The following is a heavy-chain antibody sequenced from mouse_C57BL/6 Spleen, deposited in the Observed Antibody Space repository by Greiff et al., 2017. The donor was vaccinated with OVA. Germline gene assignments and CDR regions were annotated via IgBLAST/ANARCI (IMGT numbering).Heavy chain of an antibody. J-gene: IGHJ4*01. V-gene: IGHV14-4*01. Sequence: EVQLQQSGAELVRPGASVKLSCTASGFNIKDDYMHWVKQRPEQGLEWIGWIDPENGDTEYASKFQGKATITADTSSNTAYLQLSSLTSEDTAVYYCTIYYYGSITMDYWGQGTSVTVSS. CDR2: IDPENGDT. D-gene: IGHD1-1*01. CDR1: GFNIKDDY. CDR3: TIYYYGSITMDY.